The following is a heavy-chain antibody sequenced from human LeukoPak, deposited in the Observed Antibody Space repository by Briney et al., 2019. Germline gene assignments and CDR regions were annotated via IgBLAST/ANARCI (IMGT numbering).Heavy chain of an antibody. V-gene: IGHV1-8*01. CDR3: ARVLSTVLTPPVY. D-gene: IGHD4-23*01. CDR1: GYTFTSYD. J-gene: IGHJ4*02. Sequence: ASVTVSCKASGYTFTSYDMNWVRQAPGQGLEWMGWMNPNSGNTDYAQKFQRRVTMTRNTSISTAYMDLSSLSAVDTAVYYCARVLSTVLTPPVYWVQGSLVSVSS. CDR2: MNPNSGNT.